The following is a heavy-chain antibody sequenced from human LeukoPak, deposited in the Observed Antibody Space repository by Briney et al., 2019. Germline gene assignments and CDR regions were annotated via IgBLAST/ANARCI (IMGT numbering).Heavy chain of an antibody. CDR2: INSDGSST. V-gene: IGHV3-74*01. D-gene: IGHD2-2*01. CDR1: GFTFSSYW. J-gene: IGHJ5*02. Sequence: AGGSLRLSCAASGFTFSSYWMHWVRQAPGKGLVWVSRINSDGSSTSSADSVKGRFTISRDNAKNRLYLQMNSLRAEDTAVYYCAREVRCSSTSCYFSGWFDPWGQGTLVTVSS. CDR3: AREVRCSSTSCYFSGWFDP.